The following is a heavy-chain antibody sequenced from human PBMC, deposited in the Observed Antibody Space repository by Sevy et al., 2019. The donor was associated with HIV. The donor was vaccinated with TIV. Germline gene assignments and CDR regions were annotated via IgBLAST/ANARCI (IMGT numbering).Heavy chain of an antibody. Sequence: GGSLRLSCAGSGFTFSGYGVHWVRQAPGKGLEWVAFVSYHGMNKFYADSVKGRFTISRDNANNTLYLQMKSLRPEDTAAYYCTKDQEIGDYGDNYCYFGMDVWGQGTTVTVSS. D-gene: IGHD4-17*01. CDR2: VSYHGMNK. CDR1: GFTFSGYG. J-gene: IGHJ6*02. CDR3: TKDQEIGDYGDNYCYFGMDV. V-gene: IGHV3-30*18.